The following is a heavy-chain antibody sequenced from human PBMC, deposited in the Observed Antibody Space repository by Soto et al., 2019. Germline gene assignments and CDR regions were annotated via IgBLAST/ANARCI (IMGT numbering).Heavy chain of an antibody. CDR1: GFTFSNYG. CDR3: AKDGAPRYCSRSSCHPAGAY. CDR2: ISFDGSHK. V-gene: IGHV3-30*18. D-gene: IGHD2-15*01. J-gene: IGHJ4*02. Sequence: GSRRLSCAGSGFTFSNYGLHWVRQAPGKGLDWVSFISFDGSHKYYADSVKGRFTISRDNSNNMLYLQMDSLTTEDTAVYYCAKDGAPRYCSRSSCHPAGAYWGQGTLVTVSS.